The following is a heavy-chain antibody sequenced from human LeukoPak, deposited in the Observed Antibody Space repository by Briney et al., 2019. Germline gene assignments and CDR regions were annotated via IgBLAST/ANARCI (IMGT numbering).Heavy chain of an antibody. J-gene: IGHJ4*02. CDR1: GGSIRSYY. D-gene: IGHD6-13*01. CDR3: ARDRSRPNPFFDS. V-gene: IGHV4-59*12. Sequence: PSETLSLTCTVSGGSIRSYYWSWIRQPPGKGLEWIGYIHYRGSTFYNPSLKSRVTMSVDTSKNQFSLKLSSVTAADTAVYYCARDRSRPNPFFDSWGQGTLVTVSS. CDR2: IHYRGST.